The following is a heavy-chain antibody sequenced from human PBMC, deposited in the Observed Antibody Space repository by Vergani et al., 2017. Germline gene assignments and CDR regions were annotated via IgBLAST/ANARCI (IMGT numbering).Heavy chain of an antibody. CDR1: GGSISSGGYY. D-gene: IGHD1-26*01. J-gene: IGHJ4*02. CDR2: IYYTGST. Sequence: QVQLQESGPGLVKPSQTLSLTCSVSGGSISSGGYYWNWIRQHPGKGLEWIGYIYYTGSTHHNPSLRRRINMSVDTSKNQFSLKLNSVAAADTAMYYCASIVGCDEGEAFRFVYFVSCVPGSLGTVSS. CDR3: ASIVGCDEGEAFRFVYFVS. V-gene: IGHV4-31*03.